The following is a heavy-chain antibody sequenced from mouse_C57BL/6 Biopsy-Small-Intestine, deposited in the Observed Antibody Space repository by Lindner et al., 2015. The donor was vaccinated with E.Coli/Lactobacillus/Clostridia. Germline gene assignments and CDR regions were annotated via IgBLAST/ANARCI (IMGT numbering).Heavy chain of an antibody. CDR1: GYAFSSSW. J-gene: IGHJ1*01. Sequence: VQLQESGPELVKPGASVKISCKASGYAFSSSWMNWVKQRPGKSLEWIGYIYPNNGGTGYNQKFKSKATLTVDKSSSTAYMELHSLTSEDSAVYYCARTGTDWCFDVWGAGTTVTVSS. V-gene: IGHV1-34*01. CDR3: ARTGTDWCFDV. CDR2: IYPNNGGT. D-gene: IGHD3-3*01.